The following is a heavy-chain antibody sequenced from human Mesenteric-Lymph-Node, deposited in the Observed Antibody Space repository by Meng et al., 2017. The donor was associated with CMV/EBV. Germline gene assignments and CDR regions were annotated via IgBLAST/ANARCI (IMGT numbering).Heavy chain of an antibody. D-gene: IGHD3-10*01. CDR3: ARGPNSYNYGSGSSDWIDL. J-gene: IGHJ5*02. V-gene: IGHV3-21*01. CDR1: GFTFSSYS. CDR2: ISSSSSYI. Sequence: GGSLRLSCAASGFTFSSYSMNWVRQAPGKGLEWVSSISSSSSYIYYADSVKGRFTISRDNAKNSLYLQMNNLRAEDTAVYFCARGPNSYNYGSGSSDWIDLWGQGTLVTVSS.